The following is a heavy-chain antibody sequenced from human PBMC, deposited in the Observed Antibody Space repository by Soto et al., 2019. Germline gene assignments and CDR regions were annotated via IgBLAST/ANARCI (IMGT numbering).Heavy chain of an antibody. CDR1: GSTLTTFW. Sequence: VESLKVSCQASGSTLTTFWIGWVRQMPGKGLEWVGRINLIDSYINYNPSFHGHVTLAFDRSSNTAYLQWRSLKASDSAIYYCARPLGGDSSGYYSSYYAMDVWGQGTTVTVSS. CDR3: ARPLGGDSSGYYSSYYAMDV. D-gene: IGHD3-22*01. J-gene: IGHJ6*01. V-gene: IGHV5-10-1*01. CDR2: INLIDSYI.